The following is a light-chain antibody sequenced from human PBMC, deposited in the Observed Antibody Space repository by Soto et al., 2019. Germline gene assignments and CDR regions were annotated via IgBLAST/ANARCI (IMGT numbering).Light chain of an antibody. Sequence: QSVLTQPPSVSGAPGQRVTISCTGTYSNIGAGYDVPWYQQLPGTAPKLLIYDTNNRPSGVPDRFSGYKSGTSASLAITGLQAEDEADYYCKSYDRSLNGPVVFGGGTKLTVL. CDR1: YSNIGAGYD. CDR3: KSYDRSLNGPVV. J-gene: IGLJ2*01. V-gene: IGLV1-40*01. CDR2: DTN.